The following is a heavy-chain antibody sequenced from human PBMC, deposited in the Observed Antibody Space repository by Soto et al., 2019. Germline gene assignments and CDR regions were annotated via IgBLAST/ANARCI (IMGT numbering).Heavy chain of an antibody. D-gene: IGHD3-10*01. Sequence: PSEPRSETCAFVGGAFSGSYWSGMRERPGKGLEWIGEINHSGSTNYNPSLKSRVTISVDKSKNQFSLKLSSVTAADTAVYYCAREYGSGSYSDYWGQG. CDR1: GGAFSGSY. CDR3: AREYGSGSYSDY. V-gene: IGHV4-34*01. J-gene: IGHJ4*02. CDR2: INHSGST.